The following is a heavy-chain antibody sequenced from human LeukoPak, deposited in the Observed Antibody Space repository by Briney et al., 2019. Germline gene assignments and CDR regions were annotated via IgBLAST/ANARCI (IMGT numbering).Heavy chain of an antibody. J-gene: IGHJ6*02. D-gene: IGHD6-13*01. Sequence: GGSLRLSCAASGFTFSNHAMSWVRQAPGKGLEWVSGISSSGGSAYYADSVKGRFTISRDNSKNTLYLQMNSLRAEDTAVYYCAKVRGAAAGPLRVFYYYYGMDVWGQGTTVTVSS. V-gene: IGHV3-23*01. CDR1: GFTFSNHA. CDR2: ISSSGGSA. CDR3: AKVRGAAAGPLRVFYYYYGMDV.